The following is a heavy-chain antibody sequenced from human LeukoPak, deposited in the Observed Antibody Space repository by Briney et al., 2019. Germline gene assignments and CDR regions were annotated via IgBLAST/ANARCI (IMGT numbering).Heavy chain of an antibody. V-gene: IGHV4-59*01. CDR3: AKFATVTVPNWLDF. CDR1: GGSISDYF. D-gene: IGHD4-17*01. CDR2: IYYTGTA. Sequence: PSETLSLTCSVSGGSISDYFWSWIRQPPGEGLQFIGYIYYTGTASYHPSLNSRVTMSVDTSKNQFSLKVTSVTAADTAVYYCAKFATVTVPNWLDFWGQGILVTVSS. J-gene: IGHJ5*01.